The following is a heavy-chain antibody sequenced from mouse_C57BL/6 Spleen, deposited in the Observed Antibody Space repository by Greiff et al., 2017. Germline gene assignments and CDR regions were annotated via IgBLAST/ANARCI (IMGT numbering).Heavy chain of an antibody. Sequence: ESGPGMVKPSQSLSLTCTVTGYSITSGYDWHWIRHFPGNKLEWMGYISYSGSTNYNPSLKSRISITHDTSKNHFFLKLNSVTTEDTATYYCARDDGSSPWFAYWGQGTLVTVSA. CDR2: ISYSGST. J-gene: IGHJ3*01. CDR1: GYSITSGYD. D-gene: IGHD1-1*01. CDR3: ARDDGSSPWFAY. V-gene: IGHV3-1*01.